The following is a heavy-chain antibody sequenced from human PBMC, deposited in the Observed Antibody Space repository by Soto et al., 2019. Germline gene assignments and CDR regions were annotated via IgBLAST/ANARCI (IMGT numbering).Heavy chain of an antibody. CDR2: IKSKTDGGTT. D-gene: IGHD1-26*01. CDR1: GFTFSNAW. Sequence: EVQLVESGGGLVKPGGSLRLSCAASGFTFSNAWMSWVRQAPGKGLEWVGRIKSKTDGGTTDYAAPVKGRFTISRDDSKNTLYLQMNSLKTDDTAVYYCTTGLLRRGAFEIWGQGTMVTVSS. J-gene: IGHJ3*02. V-gene: IGHV3-15*01. CDR3: TTGLLRRGAFEI.